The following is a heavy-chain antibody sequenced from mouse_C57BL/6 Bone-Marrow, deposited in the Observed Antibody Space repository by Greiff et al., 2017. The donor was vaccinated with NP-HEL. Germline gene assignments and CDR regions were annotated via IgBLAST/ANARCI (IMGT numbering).Heavy chain of an antibody. J-gene: IGHJ4*01. CDR2: IDPETGGT. Sequence: QVHVKQSGAELVRPGASVTLSCKASGYTFTDYEMHWVKQTPVHGLEWIGAIDPETGGTAYNQKFKGKAILTADKSSSTAYMELRSLTSEDSAVYYCTRLKGYAMDYWGQGTSVTVSS. V-gene: IGHV1-15*01. CDR3: TRLKGYAMDY. CDR1: GYTFTDYE.